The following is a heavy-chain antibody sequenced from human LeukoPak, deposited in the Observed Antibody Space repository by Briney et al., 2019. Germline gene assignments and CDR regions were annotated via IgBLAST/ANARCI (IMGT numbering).Heavy chain of an antibody. D-gene: IGHD3-10*01. CDR1: GFSFRRYG. V-gene: IGHV3-30-3*01. J-gene: IGHJ4*02. CDR3: ARDVGWAAGSYYYFDS. Sequence: GRSLRLSCAASGFSFRRYGMHWVRQAPGKGLEWVAVISYDGSHKYDADSVKGRFTITRDNSKDTLYLQMNSLRADDTALYYCARDVGWAAGSYYYFDSWGQGPLITVSS. CDR2: ISYDGSHK.